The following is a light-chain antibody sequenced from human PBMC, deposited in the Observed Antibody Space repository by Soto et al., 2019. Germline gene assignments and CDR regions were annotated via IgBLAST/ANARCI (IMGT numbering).Light chain of an antibody. CDR3: QQYGSSPWT. J-gene: IGKJ1*01. CDR2: DAS. V-gene: IGKV3-20*01. Sequence: EIVLTQSPGTLSLSPGERATLACRASQSVSSSYLGWYQQKPGQAPRLLIYDASSRATGIPDRFSGSESGKDFTLTISRLEPEDFAVYYCQQYGSSPWTFGQGTKVEVK. CDR1: QSVSSSY.